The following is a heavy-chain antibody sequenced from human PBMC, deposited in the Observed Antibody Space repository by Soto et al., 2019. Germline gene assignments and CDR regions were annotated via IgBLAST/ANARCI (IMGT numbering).Heavy chain of an antibody. V-gene: IGHV5-10-1*01. CDR3: GRHENPAGRIPAPGN. J-gene: IGHJ4*02. Sequence: GESLKISCEGSGYNFPYFWITWVRQMPGKGLEWMGTIDPSDSYTDYSPSFEVHASLSADKSSSAAYLQWSSLKASDTDMYHCGRHENPAGRIPAPGNRGQGTPFGASS. CDR1: GYNFPYFW. D-gene: IGHD2-21*01. CDR2: IDPSDSYT.